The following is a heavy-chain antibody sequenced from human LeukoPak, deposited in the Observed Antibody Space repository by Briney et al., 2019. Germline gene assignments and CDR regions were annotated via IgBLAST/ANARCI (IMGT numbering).Heavy chain of an antibody. J-gene: IGHJ3*02. V-gene: IGHV4-59*01. D-gene: IGHD3-10*02. CDR3: ARDADLFDAFDI. CDR2: IYYSGST. CDR1: GGSISSYY. Sequence: PSETLSLTCTVSGGSISSYYWSWIRQPPGKGLEWIGYIYYSGSTNYNPSLKSRVTISVDTSKNQFSLKLSSVTAADTAVYYCARDADLFDAFDIWGQGTMVTVSS.